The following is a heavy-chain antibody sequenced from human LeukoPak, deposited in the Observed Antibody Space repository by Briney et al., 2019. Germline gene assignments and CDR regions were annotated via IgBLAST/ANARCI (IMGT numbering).Heavy chain of an antibody. CDR2: ITHSGGRT. CDR1: GYTFTSYN. J-gene: IGHJ4*02. CDR3: AVDGYSSGWYPGDY. Sequence: APLKVSSKAPGYTFTSYNMHWVRQAPRQGLEGVGIITHSGGRTSYAQKLQGRVIMTRDTSTSTVYMELSSLRSEDTAVYYCAVDGYSSGWYPGDYWGQGTLVTVSS. D-gene: IGHD6-19*01. V-gene: IGHV1-46*04.